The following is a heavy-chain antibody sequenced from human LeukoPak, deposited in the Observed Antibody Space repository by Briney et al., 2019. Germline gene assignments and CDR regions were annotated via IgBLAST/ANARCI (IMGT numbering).Heavy chain of an antibody. V-gene: IGHV4-31*03. D-gene: IGHD6-13*01. CDR1: GGSISSGGYY. CDR2: IYYSGST. J-gene: IGHJ4*02. Sequence: SETLSLTCTVSGGSISSGGYYWSWIRQHPGKGLEWIGYIYYSGSTYYNPSLKSRVTISVDTSKNQFSLKLSSVTAADTAVCYCARDGEQQLGSNWGQGTLVTVSS. CDR3: ARDGEQQLGSN.